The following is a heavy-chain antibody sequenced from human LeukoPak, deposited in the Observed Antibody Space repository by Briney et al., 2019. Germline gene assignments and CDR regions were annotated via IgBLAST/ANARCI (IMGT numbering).Heavy chain of an antibody. J-gene: IGHJ4*02. V-gene: IGHV4-39*07. D-gene: IGHD5-18*01. CDR3: ARVVPGYSYGPTDY. CDR2: IYYSGST. CDR1: GGSISSSSYY. Sequence: SETLSLTCTVSGGSISSSSYYWGWIRQPPGKGLEWIGSIYYSGSTYYNPSLKSRVTISVDTSKNQFSLKLSSVTAADTAVYYCARVVPGYSYGPTDYWGQGTLVTVSS.